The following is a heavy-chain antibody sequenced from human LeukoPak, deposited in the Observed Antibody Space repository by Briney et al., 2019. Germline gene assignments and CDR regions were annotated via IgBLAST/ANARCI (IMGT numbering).Heavy chain of an antibody. Sequence: KPSETLSLTCTVSGGSISSYYWSWIRQPPGKGLEWIGYIYYSGSTNYNPSLKSRVTISVDTSKNQFSLKLSSVTAADTAVYYCARELAHYDFWSGYYTKGWFDPWGQRTLVTVSS. D-gene: IGHD3-3*01. J-gene: IGHJ5*02. CDR2: IYYSGST. CDR1: GGSISSYY. V-gene: IGHV4-59*01. CDR3: ARELAHYDFWSGYYTKGWFDP.